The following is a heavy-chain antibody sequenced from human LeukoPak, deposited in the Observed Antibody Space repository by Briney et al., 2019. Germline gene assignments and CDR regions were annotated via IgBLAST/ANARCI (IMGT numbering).Heavy chain of an antibody. CDR1: GFTFSSYS. V-gene: IGHV3-21*01. CDR3: ARDGPSRYCSSTSCSLDAFDI. CDR2: ISSSSSYI. J-gene: IGHJ3*02. Sequence: GGSLRLSCAASGFTFSSYSMTWVRQAPGKGLEWVSSISSSSSYIYYADSVKGRFTISRDNAENSLYLQMNSLRAEDTAVYYCARDGPSRYCSSTSCSLDAFDIWGQGTMVTVSS. D-gene: IGHD2-2*01.